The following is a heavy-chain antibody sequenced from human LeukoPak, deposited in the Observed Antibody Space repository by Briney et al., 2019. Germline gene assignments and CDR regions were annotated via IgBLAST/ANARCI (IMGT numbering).Heavy chain of an antibody. CDR2: IYTSGST. CDR1: GGSISSYY. V-gene: IGHV4-4*07. D-gene: IGHD3-22*01. J-gene: IGHJ4*02. CDR3: AGRSYYYDSSGYFDY. Sequence: SETLSLTCTVSGGSISSYYWNWIRQPAGKGLEWIGRIYTSGSTNYNPSLKSRVTMSVDTSKNQFSLKLSSVTAADTAVYYCAGRSYYYDSSGYFDYWGQGTLVTVSS.